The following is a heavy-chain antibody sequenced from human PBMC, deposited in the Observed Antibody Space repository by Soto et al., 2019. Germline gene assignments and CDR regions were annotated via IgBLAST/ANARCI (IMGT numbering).Heavy chain of an antibody. CDR1: GGSISSYY. J-gene: IGHJ4*02. V-gene: IGHV4-59*01. Sequence: ETLSLTCTVSGGSISSYYWSWIRQPPGKGLEWIGYIYYSGSTNYNPSLKSRVTISVDTSKNQFSLKLSSVTAADTAVYYCARGTEYGDCFDYWGQGTLVTVSS. CDR2: IYYSGST. CDR3: ARGTEYGDCFDY. D-gene: IGHD4-17*01.